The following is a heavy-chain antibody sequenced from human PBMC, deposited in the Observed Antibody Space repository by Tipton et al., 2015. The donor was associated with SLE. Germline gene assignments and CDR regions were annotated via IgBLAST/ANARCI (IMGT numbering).Heavy chain of an antibody. CDR2: IYTSGST. CDR1: GGSISSYY. V-gene: IGHV4-4*07. D-gene: IGHD2/OR15-2a*01. Sequence: TLSLTCTVSGGSISSYYWSWIRQPAGKGLEWIGHIYTSGSTNYNPSLKSRVTISVDTSKNQFSLKLSPVTAADTAVYYCAKGSEYGDFDYWGQGTLVTVSS. CDR3: AKGSEYGDFDY. J-gene: IGHJ4*02.